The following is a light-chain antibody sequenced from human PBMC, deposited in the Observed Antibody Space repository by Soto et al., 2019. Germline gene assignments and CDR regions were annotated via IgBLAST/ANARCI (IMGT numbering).Light chain of an antibody. CDR3: CSYAGSFLKV. J-gene: IGLJ1*01. Sequence: QSALTQPRSVSGSPGQSVTISCTGTSSDVGGYNYVSWYQQHPGKAPKLMISDVRKRPSGVPDRFSGSKSGHTASLTISGLQAEDEADYYCCSYAGSFLKVFGTGTKVTVL. CDR2: DVR. CDR1: SSDVGGYNY. V-gene: IGLV2-11*01.